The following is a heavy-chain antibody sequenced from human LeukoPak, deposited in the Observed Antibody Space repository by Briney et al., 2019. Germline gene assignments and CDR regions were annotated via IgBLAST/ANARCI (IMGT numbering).Heavy chain of an antibody. D-gene: IGHD6-25*01. V-gene: IGHV3-21*01. J-gene: IGHJ3*02. CDR1: GFTFSSYS. Sequence: GGSLRLSCAASGFTFSSYSMHWVRQAPGKGLEWVSSISSSRSYIYYADSVKGRFTTSRDNAKNSLYLQMNSLRAQDTAVYYCARSVRLDAFDIWGQGTMVTVSS. CDR2: ISSSRSYI. CDR3: ARSVRLDAFDI.